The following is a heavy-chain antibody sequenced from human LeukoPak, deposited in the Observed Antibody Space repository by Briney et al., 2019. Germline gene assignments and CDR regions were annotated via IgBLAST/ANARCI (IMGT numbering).Heavy chain of an antibody. D-gene: IGHD4/OR15-4a*01. CDR3: ARRDDGGANLDF. V-gene: IGHV4-39*01. Sequence: SETLSLTCTVSGGSIKSTSYYWAWICQPPGKGLEWIGSIYYSGSTYYNPSLKSRVTISVDTSKNQFSLKLSSVTAADTAVYYCARRDDGGANLDFWGQGTLVTVSS. J-gene: IGHJ4*02. CDR1: GGSIKSTSYY. CDR2: IYYSGST.